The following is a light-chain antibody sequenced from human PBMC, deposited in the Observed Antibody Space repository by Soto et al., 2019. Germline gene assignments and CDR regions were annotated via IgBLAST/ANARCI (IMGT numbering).Light chain of an antibody. J-gene: IGKJ2*01. CDR3: QQYNNLPPYT. CDR1: QSVSSN. V-gene: IGKV3-15*01. CDR2: GAS. Sequence: VVMTQSPDTLSVSPGERVTLSCRASQSVSSNLAWYQQKPGQAPRLLIYGASTRATAIPARFSGSGSGTEFTLTISSLQSEDFAIYYCQQYNNLPPYTFGQGTKLEIK.